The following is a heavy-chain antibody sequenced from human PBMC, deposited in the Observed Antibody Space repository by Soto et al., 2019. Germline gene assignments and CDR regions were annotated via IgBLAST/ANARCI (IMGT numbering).Heavy chain of an antibody. J-gene: IGHJ6*02. CDR1: GYTFSTYD. CDR3: ARVNYYGSGSYQDFFYFYALDV. V-gene: IGHV1-8*01. D-gene: IGHD3-10*01. CDR2: MNPNSGDT. Sequence: ASVKVSCKTSGYTFSTYDINWVRQAPGQGLEWMVWMNPNSGDTGYAQKFLGRLTMTRDSSIRTVYMELSILNSEDTAVYYCARVNYYGSGSYQDFFYFYALDVWGQGTTVTVSS.